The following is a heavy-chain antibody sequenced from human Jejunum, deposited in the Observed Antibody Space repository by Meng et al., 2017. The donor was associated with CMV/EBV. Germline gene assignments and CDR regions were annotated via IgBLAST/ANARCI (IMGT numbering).Heavy chain of an antibody. CDR3: ARDWTTTGVNYFNY. V-gene: IGHV4-39*06. Sequence: RLQCQESGPGRVKPSETLYLTCTVSGGSISSSNYYWGWIRQPQAKGLELIGSIYYGVTTFSNPSLKRRVTISVDTSKNQFSLKLSSVTAADTAVYYCARDWTTTGVNYFNYWGQGTLVTVSS. CDR2: IYYGVTT. J-gene: IGHJ4*02. CDR1: GGSISSSNYY. D-gene: IGHD4-23*01.